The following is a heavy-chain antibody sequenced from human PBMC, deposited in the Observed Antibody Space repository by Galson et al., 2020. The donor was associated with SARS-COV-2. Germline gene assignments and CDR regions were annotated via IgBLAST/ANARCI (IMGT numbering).Heavy chain of an antibody. D-gene: IGHD3-22*01. J-gene: IGHJ3*02. CDR2: ISGSGGST. Sequence: GGSLRLSCAASGFTFSSYAMSWVRQAPGKGLEWVSAISGSGGSTYYADSVKGRFTISRDNSKNTLYLQMNSLRAEDTAVYYCAKDQVAANTYYYDSSGYQTGDAFDIWGQGTMVTVSS. CDR3: AKDQVAANTYYYDSSGYQTGDAFDI. V-gene: IGHV3-23*01. CDR1: GFTFSSYA.